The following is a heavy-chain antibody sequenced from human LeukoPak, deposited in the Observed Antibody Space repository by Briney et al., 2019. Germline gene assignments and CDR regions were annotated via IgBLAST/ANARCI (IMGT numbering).Heavy chain of an antibody. CDR3: AREVVAVPAKNWFDP. J-gene: IGHJ5*02. CDR1: GYTFTSYG. D-gene: IGHD2-2*01. Sequence: ASVTVSCKASGYTFTSYGISWVRQAPGQGLEWMGWISAYNGNTNYAQKLQGRVTMTTDTSTSTAYMELRSLRSDDTAVYYCAREVVAVPAKNWFDPWGQGTLVTVSS. V-gene: IGHV1-18*01. CDR2: ISAYNGNT.